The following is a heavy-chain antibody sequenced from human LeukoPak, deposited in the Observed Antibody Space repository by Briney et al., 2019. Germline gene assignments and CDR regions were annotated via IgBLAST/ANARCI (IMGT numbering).Heavy chain of an antibody. Sequence: GASVKVSCKASGGTFSSYAISWVRQAPGQGLEWMGGIIPIFGTANYAQKFQGRVTITADESTSTAYMELSSLRSEDTAVYYCARRGPWNYYFDYWGQGTLVTVSS. J-gene: IGHJ4*02. V-gene: IGHV1-69*13. CDR3: ARRGPWNYYFDY. CDR2: IIPIFGTA. CDR1: GGTFSSYA. D-gene: IGHD1-1*01.